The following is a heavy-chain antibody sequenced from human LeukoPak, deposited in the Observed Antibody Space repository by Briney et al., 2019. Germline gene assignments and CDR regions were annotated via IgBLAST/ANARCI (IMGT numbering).Heavy chain of an antibody. CDR2: IKRDGREK. CDR3: AVTRGY. Sequence: PGGSLRLSCEASGFTFTSYSMSWVRQAPGKGLEWVANIKRDGREKYYVDSVKGRFTISRDNAKNSVYLQMNSLRVEDTAVYYCAVTRGYWGQGTLVTVSS. CDR1: GFTFTSYS. D-gene: IGHD1-1*01. V-gene: IGHV3-7*01. J-gene: IGHJ4*02.